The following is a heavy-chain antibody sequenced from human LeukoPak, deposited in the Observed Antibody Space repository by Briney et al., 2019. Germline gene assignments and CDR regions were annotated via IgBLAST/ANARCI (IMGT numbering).Heavy chain of an antibody. Sequence: SETLSLTCTVSGGSISSSSYYWGWIRQPPGKGLEWIGSIYYSGSTYYNPSLKSRVTISVDTSKNQFSLKLSSVTAADTAVYYCARAHSIASYYYGVDVWGQGTTVTVSS. CDR3: ARAHSIASYYYGVDV. CDR1: GGSISSSSYY. CDR2: IYYSGST. D-gene: IGHD2/OR15-2a*01. V-gene: IGHV4-39*07. J-gene: IGHJ6*02.